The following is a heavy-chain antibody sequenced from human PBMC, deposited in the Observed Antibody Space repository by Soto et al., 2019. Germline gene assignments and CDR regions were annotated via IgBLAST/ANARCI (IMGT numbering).Heavy chain of an antibody. CDR2: IWYDGSNK. CDR3: ARAQYYGSGSYGPIDY. J-gene: IGHJ4*02. Sequence: VQMLESGGGLVQPGGSLRLSCAVSGLTFDTYAMSWVRQAPGKGLEWVAVIWYDGSNKYYADSVKGRFTISRDNSKNTLYLQMNSLRAEDTAVYYCARAQYYGSGSYGPIDYWGQGTLVTVSS. CDR1: GLTFDTYA. V-gene: IGHV3-33*08. D-gene: IGHD3-10*01.